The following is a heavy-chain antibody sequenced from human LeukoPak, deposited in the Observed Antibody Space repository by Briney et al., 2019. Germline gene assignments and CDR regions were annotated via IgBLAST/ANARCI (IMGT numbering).Heavy chain of an antibody. D-gene: IGHD6-25*01. CDR3: ARLNSGWGIPDY. J-gene: IGHJ4*02. Sequence: GGSLRLSCSASGFIFSDYDMYWVRQVAGEGLEWVSGVGATGDTSYPDSVKGRFTISRDNAKNSLYLQMNSLRVGDTAIYYCARLNSGWGIPDYWGQGILVEVSS. CDR1: GFIFSDYD. CDR2: VGATGDT. V-gene: IGHV3-13*01.